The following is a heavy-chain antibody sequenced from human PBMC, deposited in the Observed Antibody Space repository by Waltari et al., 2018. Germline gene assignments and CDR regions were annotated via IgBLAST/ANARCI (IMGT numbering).Heavy chain of an antibody. CDR1: GGSFSGYY. V-gene: IGHV4-34*01. J-gene: IGHJ4*02. D-gene: IGHD5-12*01. CDR3: ARDGGGYDRGYY. CDR2: INHSGST. Sequence: QVQLQQWGAGLLKPSETLSLTCAVYGGSFSGYYWSWIRQPPGKGLEWIGEINHSGSTNYNPSLKSRVTISVDTSKNQFSLKLSSVTAADTAVYYCARDGGGYDRGYYWGQGTLVTVSS.